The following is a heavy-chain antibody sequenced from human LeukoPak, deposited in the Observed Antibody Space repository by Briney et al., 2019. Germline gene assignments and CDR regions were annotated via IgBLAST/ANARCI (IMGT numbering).Heavy chain of an antibody. CDR1: GGTFSSYA. V-gene: IGHV1-69*06. J-gene: IGHJ6*03. D-gene: IGHD6-13*01. Sequence: RASVKVSCKASGGTFSSYAISWVRQAPGQGLEWMGGIIPIFGTANYAQKFQGRVTMTEDTSTDTAYMELSSLRSEDTAVYYCATDLPWAAAGFPGYMDVWGKGTTVTVSS. CDR3: ATDLPWAAAGFPGYMDV. CDR2: IIPIFGTA.